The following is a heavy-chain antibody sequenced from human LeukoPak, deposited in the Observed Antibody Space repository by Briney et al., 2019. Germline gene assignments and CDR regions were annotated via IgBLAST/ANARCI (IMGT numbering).Heavy chain of an antibody. V-gene: IGHV3-13*01. CDR3: ARASSHYGMDV. Sequence: GGSLRLSCAASGLTFSSYDMHWVRQAPGKGLEWVSAIGTAGDTYYPGSVKGRFTISRENAKSSLYLQMNSLRAGDTAVYYCARASSHYGMDVWGQGTTVTVSS. J-gene: IGHJ6*02. CDR1: GLTFSSYD. CDR2: IGTAGDT.